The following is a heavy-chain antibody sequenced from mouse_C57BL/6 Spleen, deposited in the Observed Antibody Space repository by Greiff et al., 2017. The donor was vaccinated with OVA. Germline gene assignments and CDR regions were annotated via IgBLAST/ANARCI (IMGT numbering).Heavy chain of an antibody. Sequence: VQLQQSDAELVKPGASVKISCKVSGYTFTDHTIHWMKQRPEQGLEWIGYIYPRDGSTKYNEKFKGKATLTADKSSSTAYMQLNSLTSEDSAVYFCARTPYYYYGSSYAMDYWGQGTSVTVSS. CDR3: ARTPYYYYGSSYAMDY. V-gene: IGHV1-78*01. D-gene: IGHD1-1*01. CDR2: IYPRDGST. J-gene: IGHJ4*01. CDR1: GYTFTDHT.